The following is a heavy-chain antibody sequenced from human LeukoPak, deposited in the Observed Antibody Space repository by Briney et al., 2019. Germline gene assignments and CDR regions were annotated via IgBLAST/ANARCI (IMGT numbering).Heavy chain of an antibody. CDR2: IYYSGST. V-gene: IGHV4-31*03. CDR3: ARVRPTLTFLEWFANHYCFDD. D-gene: IGHD3-3*02. Sequence: PSQTLSLTCTVSGGSISSGGYYWRWIRQHPGKGLEWIGYIYYSGSTYYNPSLKSRVTISVDTSKNQFSLKLSSVTAADTAVYDCARVRPTLTFLEWFANHYCFDDWGQGTLVTVSS. J-gene: IGHJ4*02. CDR1: GGSISSGGYY.